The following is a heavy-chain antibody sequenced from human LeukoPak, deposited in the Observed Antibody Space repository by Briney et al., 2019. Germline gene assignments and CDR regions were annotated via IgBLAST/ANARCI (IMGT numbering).Heavy chain of an antibody. Sequence: PGGSLRLSCAASGFTVSCNYMSWVRQAPGKGLEWVSVIYSGGNTYYADFVKGRFTISRDNSKNTVFLQMNSLRAEDTAVFYCARGRQDAFDLWGQGTMVTVS. CDR2: IYSGGNT. V-gene: IGHV3-53*01. CDR1: GFTVSCNY. J-gene: IGHJ3*01. CDR3: ARGRQDAFDL.